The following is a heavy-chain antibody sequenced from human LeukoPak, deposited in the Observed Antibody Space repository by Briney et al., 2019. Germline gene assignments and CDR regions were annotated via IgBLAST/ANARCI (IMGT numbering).Heavy chain of an antibody. CDR3: AKAAGEYYYYYYYMDV. CDR2: ISGSGGST. D-gene: IGHD6-13*01. CDR1: GFTFSSYA. Sequence: GGSLRLSCAASGFTFSSYAMSWLRQAPGKGLEWVSAISGSGGSTYYADSVKGRFTISRDNSKNTLYLQMNSLRAEDTAVYYCAKAAGEYYYYYYYMDVWGKGTTVTVSS. V-gene: IGHV3-23*01. J-gene: IGHJ6*03.